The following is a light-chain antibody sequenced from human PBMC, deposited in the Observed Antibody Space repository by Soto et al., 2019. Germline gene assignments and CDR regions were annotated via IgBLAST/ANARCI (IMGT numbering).Light chain of an antibody. V-gene: IGKV3-20*01. CDR1: HSVNSH. J-gene: IGKJ5*01. CDR3: QRHAYSPIT. Sequence: MIITKSQASLSVSPGDRVTLSGRTSHSVNSHVAWYQQKPGQAPRLVIYGASSRATGIPDRFSGSGSGTDFTLTISRLEPEDFAVYYCQRHAYSPITFGQGTRLEIK. CDR2: GAS.